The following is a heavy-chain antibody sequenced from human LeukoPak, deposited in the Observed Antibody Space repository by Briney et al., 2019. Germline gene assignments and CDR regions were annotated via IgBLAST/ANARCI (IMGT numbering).Heavy chain of an antibody. D-gene: IGHD6-13*01. V-gene: IGHV3-72*01. CDR3: ARDLAAQRGDY. CDR2: IRNKVNGYTT. J-gene: IGHJ4*02. Sequence: GGSLRLSCAASGFTVSSNYMSWVRQAPGKVLEWVGRIRNKVNGYTTEYAASVKGRFTISRDDSKNSLYLQMNSLKTEDTAVYYCARDLAAQRGDYWGQGTLVSVSS. CDR1: GFTVSSNY.